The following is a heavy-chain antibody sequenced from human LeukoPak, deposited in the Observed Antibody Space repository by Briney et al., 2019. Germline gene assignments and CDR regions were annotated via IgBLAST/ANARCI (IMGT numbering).Heavy chain of an antibody. CDR3: ARTIRSSTSPYYYYGMDV. CDR1: GGSISSSRYY. D-gene: IGHD2-2*01. Sequence: SQTLSLTCTVSGGSISSSRYYWGGIRQTPGKGVEWVGRIYYSAPTYYNPSLKSRVTISVDTSKNQFSLKLSSVTAADTAVYYCARTIRSSTSPYYYYGMDVWGQGTTVTVSS. V-gene: IGHV4-39*01. J-gene: IGHJ6*02. CDR2: IYYSAPT.